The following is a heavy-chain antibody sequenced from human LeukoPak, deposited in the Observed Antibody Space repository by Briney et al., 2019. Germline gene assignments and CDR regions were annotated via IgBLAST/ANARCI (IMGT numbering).Heavy chain of an antibody. CDR2: INTNTGNP. J-gene: IGHJ6*02. D-gene: IGHD3-3*01. CDR3: ARDERERFLEWLFRGYYYYGMDV. Sequence: ASVTVSCTASGYTFTSYAMNWVRQAPGQGLEWMGWINTNTGNPTYAQGFTGRFVFSLDTSVSTAYLQISSLKAEDTAVYYCARDERERFLEWLFRGYYYYGMDVWGQGTTVTVSS. V-gene: IGHV7-4-1*02. CDR1: GYTFTSYA.